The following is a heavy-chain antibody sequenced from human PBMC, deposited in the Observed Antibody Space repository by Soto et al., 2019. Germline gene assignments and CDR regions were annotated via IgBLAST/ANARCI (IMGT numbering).Heavy chain of an antibody. V-gene: IGHV4-59*01. Sequence: QVQLQESGPGLVKPSETLSLTCTVSGGSISSYYWSWIRQPPGKGLEWIGYIYYSGSTNYNPSLKSRVTISVDTSKNQFSLKLSSVTAADTAVYYGARGKSEWLRPIFDYWGQGTLVTVSS. CDR2: IYYSGST. CDR3: ARGKSEWLRPIFDY. CDR1: GGSISSYY. D-gene: IGHD5-12*01. J-gene: IGHJ4*02.